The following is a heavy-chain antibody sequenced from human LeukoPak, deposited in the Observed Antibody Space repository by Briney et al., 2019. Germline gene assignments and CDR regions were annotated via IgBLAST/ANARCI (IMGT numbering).Heavy chain of an antibody. J-gene: IGHJ4*02. CDR3: AKLARQVIVVVTADY. Sequence: QPGGSLRLSCAASGFTFSSYAMHWVRQAPGKGLEWVAVISYDGSNKYYADSVKGRFTISRDNSKNTLYLQMNSLRAEDTAVYYCAKLARQVIVVVTADYWGQGTLVTVSS. CDR1: GFTFSSYA. CDR2: ISYDGSNK. D-gene: IGHD2-21*02. V-gene: IGHV3-30-3*02.